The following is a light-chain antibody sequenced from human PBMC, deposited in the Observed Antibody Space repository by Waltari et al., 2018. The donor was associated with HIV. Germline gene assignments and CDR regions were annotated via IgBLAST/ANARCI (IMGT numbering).Light chain of an antibody. CDR3: MQVHQTPNT. CDR2: VAS. J-gene: IGKJ5*01. Sequence: DIVMTQSPPSLPVTPGETASISCRSSQSLLRTDGNNYLDWYVQKPGQSPQLLIYVASNRASGVPDRFSGSGSGTDFTLKISRVEAEDVGDYYCMQVHQTPNTFGQGTRLEIK. V-gene: IGKV2-28*01. CDR1: QSLLRTDGNNY.